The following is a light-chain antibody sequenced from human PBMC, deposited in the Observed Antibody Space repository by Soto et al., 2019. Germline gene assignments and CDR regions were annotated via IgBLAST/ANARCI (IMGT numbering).Light chain of an antibody. Sequence: EIVLTQSPGTLSLSPGERATLSCRASQSVSSSSLAWYQQKPGQAPRLLIFGASSRATGIPDRFSGSGSGTDFSLTISRLEPEDFAVYYCQQYGSLCTFGQGTKLEI. CDR3: QQYGSLCT. V-gene: IGKV3-20*01. CDR1: QSVSSSS. CDR2: GAS. J-gene: IGKJ2*02.